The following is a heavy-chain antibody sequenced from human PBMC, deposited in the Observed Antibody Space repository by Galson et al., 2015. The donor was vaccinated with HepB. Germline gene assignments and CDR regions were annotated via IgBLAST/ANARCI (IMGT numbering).Heavy chain of an antibody. D-gene: IGHD6-19*01. V-gene: IGHV4-4*07. CDR1: GGSISDSY. J-gene: IGHJ4*02. Sequence: ETLSLTCTVSGGSISDSYWMWIRQPAGKGLEWIGRISTSGSTNYNPSLRTRLTMSVDMSKNQFSLKLTSVTAADTAVYYCATDRRSGRVTTLAYWGQGTLVTVSS. CDR2: ISTSGST. CDR3: ATDRRSGRVTTLAY.